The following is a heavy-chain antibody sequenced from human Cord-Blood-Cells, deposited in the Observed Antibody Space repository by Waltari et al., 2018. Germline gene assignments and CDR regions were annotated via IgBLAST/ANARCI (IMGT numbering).Heavy chain of an antibody. CDR1: GFTFSSYS. D-gene: IGHD6-13*01. V-gene: IGHV3-48*02. CDR3: AREKGSSSWYWFDP. J-gene: IGHJ5*02. CDR2: ISSSISTI. Sequence: GQLVESGGGLVQPGGSLRLSCAAPGFTFSSYSMNWVRQAPGKGLEWVSYISSSISTIYYTDSVKGRFTISRDNAKNSLYLQMNSLRDEDTAVYYCAREKGSSSWYWFDPWGQGTLVTVSS.